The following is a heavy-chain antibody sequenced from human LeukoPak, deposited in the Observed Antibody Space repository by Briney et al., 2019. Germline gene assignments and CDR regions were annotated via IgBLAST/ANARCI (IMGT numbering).Heavy chain of an antibody. CDR2: IWYDGSNK. CDR1: GFTFSSYG. Sequence: GGSLRLSCAASGFTFSSYGMHWVRQAPGKGLEWVAVIWYDGSNKYYADSVKGRITISRDNSKNTLYLQMNSLRAEDTAVYYCARSAIEVVIMTDYWGQGTLVTVSS. V-gene: IGHV3-33*01. CDR3: ARSAIEVVIMTDY. D-gene: IGHD3-3*01. J-gene: IGHJ4*02.